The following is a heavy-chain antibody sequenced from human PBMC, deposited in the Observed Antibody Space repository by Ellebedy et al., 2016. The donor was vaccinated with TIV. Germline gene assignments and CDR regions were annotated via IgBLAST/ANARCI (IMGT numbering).Heavy chain of an antibody. V-gene: IGHV3-30*04. Sequence: GESLKISCAASGFPFDSYVMNWVRQAPGKGLEWVALISYDGSNKYFADSVQGRFTISRDNSQNTLYLLMKSLRGDDTAIYYCARALNHVDTVSTAPLDCWGQGTLVTVSS. J-gene: IGHJ4*02. CDR2: ISYDGSNK. CDR3: ARALNHVDTVSTAPLDC. D-gene: IGHD5/OR15-5a*01. CDR1: GFPFDSYV.